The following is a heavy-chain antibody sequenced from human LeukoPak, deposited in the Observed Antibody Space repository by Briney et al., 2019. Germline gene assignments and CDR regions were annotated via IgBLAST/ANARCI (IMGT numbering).Heavy chain of an antibody. Sequence: GGSLRLSCAASGFTFSSYAMSWVRQAPGKGLEWVSAISGSGGSTYYADSVKGRLTISRDNYKNTLYLQMNSLRAEDTAVYYCAKGRALLWFGELPETFDPWGQGTLVTVSS. CDR3: AKGRALLWFGELPETFDP. V-gene: IGHV3-23*01. CDR1: GFTFSSYA. J-gene: IGHJ5*02. D-gene: IGHD3-10*01. CDR2: ISGSGGST.